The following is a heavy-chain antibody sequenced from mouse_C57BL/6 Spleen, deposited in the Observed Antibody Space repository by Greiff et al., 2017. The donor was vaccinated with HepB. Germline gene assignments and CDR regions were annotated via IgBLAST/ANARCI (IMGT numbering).Heavy chain of an antibody. CDR3: ARDWGTVVEGPFFDY. CDR2: IHPNSGST. D-gene: IGHD1-1*01. V-gene: IGHV1-64*01. J-gene: IGHJ2*01. Sequence: VQLQQPGAELVKPGASVKLSCKASGYTFTSYWMHWVKQRPGQGLEWIGMIHPNSGSTNYNEKFKSKATLTVDKSSSTAYMQLSSLTSEDSAVYYCARDWGTVVEGPFFDYWGQGTTLTVSS. CDR1: GYTFTSYW.